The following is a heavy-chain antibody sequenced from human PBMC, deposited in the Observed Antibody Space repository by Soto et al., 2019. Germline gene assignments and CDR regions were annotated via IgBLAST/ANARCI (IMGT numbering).Heavy chain of an antibody. D-gene: IGHD3-9*01. V-gene: IGHV3-23*01. J-gene: IGHJ4*02. Sequence: LRLSCAASGLTFSSYAISWVRQAPWKGLEWVSAISGSGGSTYYADSVKGRFTISRDNSKNTLYLQMNSLRAEDTAVYYCAKVRYFDWSPYDYWGQGTLVTVSS. CDR2: ISGSGGST. CDR1: GLTFSSYA. CDR3: AKVRYFDWSPYDY.